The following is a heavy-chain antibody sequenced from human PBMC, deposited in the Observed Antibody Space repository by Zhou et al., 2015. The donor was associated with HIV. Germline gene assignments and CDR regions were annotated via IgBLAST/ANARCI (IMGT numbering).Heavy chain of an antibody. J-gene: IGHJ4*02. CDR2: ISAYNGNT. D-gene: IGHD6-19*01. CDR3: ARDRPRPKTYSSDWSPFDY. Sequence: QVQLVQSGAEVKKPGASVKVSCKASGFTFTSYGISWVRQAPGQGLEWMGWISAYNGNTNYAQKLQGRVTMTTDTSTSTAYMELRSLRSDDTAVYYCARDRPRPKTYSSDWSPFDYWGQGTLVTVSS. CDR1: GFTFTSYG. V-gene: IGHV1-18*01.